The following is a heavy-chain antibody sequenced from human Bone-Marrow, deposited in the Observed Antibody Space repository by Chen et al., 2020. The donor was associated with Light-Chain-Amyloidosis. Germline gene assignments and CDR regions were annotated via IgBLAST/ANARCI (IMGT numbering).Heavy chain of an antibody. Sequence: QVQLVQSGAEMKKPGASVKLSCKSSGNTFTTFYMHWVRQAPGQGLEWMGVIHPGSGDTNYAHKIQGRFTMTRDTSTSTVYMELSSLRSEDTAMYYCERDRFAFDSWGQGTMVTVSS. CDR2: IHPGSGDT. CDR3: ERDRFAFDS. CDR1: GNTFTTFY. J-gene: IGHJ3*01. V-gene: IGHV1-46*01.